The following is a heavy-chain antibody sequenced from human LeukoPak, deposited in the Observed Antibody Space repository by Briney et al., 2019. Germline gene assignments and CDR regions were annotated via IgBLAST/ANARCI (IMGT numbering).Heavy chain of an antibody. D-gene: IGHD3-22*01. CDR1: GFTFSSYS. CDR3: ARDGRYYYDSSGSRGLVYYYMDV. J-gene: IGHJ6*03. V-gene: IGHV3-21*01. CDR2: ISSSSSYI. Sequence: GGSLRLSCAASGFTFSSYSMNWVRQASGKGLEWVSSISSSSSYIYYADSVKGRFTISRDNAKNSLYLQTNSLRAEDTAVYYCARDGRYYYDSSGSRGLVYYYMDVWGKGTTVTVSS.